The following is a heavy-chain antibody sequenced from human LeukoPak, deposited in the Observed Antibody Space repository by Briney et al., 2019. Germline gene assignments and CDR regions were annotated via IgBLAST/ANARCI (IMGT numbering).Heavy chain of an antibody. D-gene: IGHD1-1*01. V-gene: IGHV3-33*01. Sequence: SGGFLRLSCAASGFTFSSYGMHWVRQAPGKGLEWVAVIWYDGSNKYYADSVKGRFTISRDNSKNTLYLQMNSLRAEDTAVYYCARDSRGTGTNYFDYWGQGTLVTVSS. J-gene: IGHJ4*02. CDR3: ARDSRGTGTNYFDY. CDR2: IWYDGSNK. CDR1: GFTFSSYG.